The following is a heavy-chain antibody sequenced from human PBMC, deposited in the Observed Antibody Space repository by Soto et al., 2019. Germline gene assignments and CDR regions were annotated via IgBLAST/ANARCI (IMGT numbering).Heavy chain of an antibody. CDR2: IRRESYGGTT. Sequence: EVQLVESGGGLVQPGRSLRLSCTGSGFTFGDYFMNWIRQAPGKGLEWVGFIRRESYGGTTEYAASVKGRVTISRDDSKSIAYLQINSLKTEDTAVYYCTRVGAGYISGMDFWGQGTLVSVSS. V-gene: IGHV3-49*03. CDR3: TRVGAGYISGMDF. J-gene: IGHJ4*02. D-gene: IGHD3-10*01. CDR1: GFTFGDYF.